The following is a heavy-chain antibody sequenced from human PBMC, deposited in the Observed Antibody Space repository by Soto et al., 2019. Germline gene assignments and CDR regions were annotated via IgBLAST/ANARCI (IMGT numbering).Heavy chain of an antibody. CDR3: ARPWVITGTTEWFDP. CDR2: IYYSGST. J-gene: IGHJ5*02. D-gene: IGHD1-20*01. CDR1: GGSISSSSYY. V-gene: IGHV4-39*01. Sequence: SETLSLTCTVSGGSISSSSYYWGWIRQPPGKGLEWIGSIYYSGSTYYNPSLKSRVTISVDTSKNQFSLKLSSVTAADTAVYYCARPWVITGTTEWFDPWGQGTLVTVSS.